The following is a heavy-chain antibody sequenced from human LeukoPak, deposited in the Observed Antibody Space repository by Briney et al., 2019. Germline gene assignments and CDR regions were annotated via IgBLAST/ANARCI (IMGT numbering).Heavy chain of an antibody. Sequence: SETLSLICAVYGGSFSGYYWSWIRQPPGKGLEWIGEINHSGSTNYNPSLKSRVTISVDTSKNQFSLKLSSVTAADTAVYYCARGPGQWLVLDYWGQGTLVTVSS. CDR2: INHSGST. CDR1: GGSFSGYY. D-gene: IGHD6-19*01. J-gene: IGHJ4*02. CDR3: ARGPGQWLVLDY. V-gene: IGHV4-34*01.